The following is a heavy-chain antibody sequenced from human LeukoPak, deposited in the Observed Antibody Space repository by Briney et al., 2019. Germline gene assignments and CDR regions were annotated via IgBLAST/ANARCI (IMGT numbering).Heavy chain of an antibody. J-gene: IGHJ6*02. V-gene: IGHV1-69*13. CDR3: ARGERFLEWLPNDYYYYGMDV. CDR2: IIPIFGTA. CDR1: GGTFSSYA. D-gene: IGHD3-3*01. Sequence: SVKVSCTASGGTFSSYAISWVRQAPGQGLEWMGGIIPIFGTANYAQKFQGRVTITADESTSTAYMELSSLRSEDTAVYYCARGERFLEWLPNDYYYYGMDVWGQGTTVTVSS.